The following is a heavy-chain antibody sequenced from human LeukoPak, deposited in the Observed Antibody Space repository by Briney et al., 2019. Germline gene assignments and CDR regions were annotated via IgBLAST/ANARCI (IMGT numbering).Heavy chain of an antibody. CDR3: ARDGTSTDDY. D-gene: IGHD1-7*01. Sequence: ASVKVSCKASGYPFDNFGLTWVRQAPGQGLEWMGWISAYNGNTHYAQKFQDRVTMTTDTSTSTAYMELRSLTSDDTAVYYCARDGTSTDDYWGQGTLVTVSS. CDR1: GYPFDNFG. V-gene: IGHV1-18*01. J-gene: IGHJ4*02. CDR2: ISAYNGNT.